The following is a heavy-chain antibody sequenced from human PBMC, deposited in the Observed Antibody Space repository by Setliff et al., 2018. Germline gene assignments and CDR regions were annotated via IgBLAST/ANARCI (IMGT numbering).Heavy chain of an antibody. D-gene: IGHD2-21*01. J-gene: IGHJ6*02. CDR3: ATRTFAVIPHSGLGLDYFYGMDV. CDR1: GGSVSSTSHY. V-gene: IGHV4-39*07. Sequence: KTSETLSLTCTVSGGSVSSTSHYWGWIRQAPGKGMEWIGSVYYSGSTYYNPSLRSRVPMSLDTSKRQVSLNLNSVTAADTGVYYCATRTFAVIPHSGLGLDYFYGMDVWGRGTTVTVSS. CDR2: VYYSGST.